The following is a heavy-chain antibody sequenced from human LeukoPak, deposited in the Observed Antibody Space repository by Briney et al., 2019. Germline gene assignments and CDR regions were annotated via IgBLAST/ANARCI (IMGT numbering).Heavy chain of an antibody. Sequence: GGSLRLSCAASGFTFSSYAMHWVRQAPGKGLEWVAVISYDGSNKYYADSVKGRFTISRDNSKNTLYLQMNSLRAEDTAVYYCARAPEWDTAMVDWGQGTLVTVSS. D-gene: IGHD5-18*01. CDR2: ISYDGSNK. J-gene: IGHJ4*02. V-gene: IGHV3-30*04. CDR1: GFTFSSYA. CDR3: ARAPEWDTAMVD.